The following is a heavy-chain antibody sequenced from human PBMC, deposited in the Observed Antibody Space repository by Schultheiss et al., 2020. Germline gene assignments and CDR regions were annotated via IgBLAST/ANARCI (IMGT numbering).Heavy chain of an antibody. J-gene: IGHJ4*02. D-gene: IGHD2-15*01. CDR2: ISGSGGST. V-gene: IGHV3-23*01. CDR1: GFTFSSYA. CDR3: ARDPGLSGGSWRFDY. Sequence: GGSLRLSCVASGFTFSSYAMSWVRQAPGKGLEWVSAISGSGGSTYYADSVKGRFTISRDNSKNTLYLQMNSLRDEDTAVYYCARDPGLSGGSWRFDYWGQGTLVTVSS.